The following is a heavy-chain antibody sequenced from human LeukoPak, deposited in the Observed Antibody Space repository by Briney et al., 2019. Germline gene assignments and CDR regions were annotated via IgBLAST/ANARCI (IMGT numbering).Heavy chain of an antibody. CDR1: GYKFIDYY. CDR2: IVPSGGST. V-gene: IGHV1-46*01. CDR3: ARQLANFDY. D-gene: IGHD6-13*01. J-gene: IGHJ4*02. Sequence: GASVKVSCKASGYKFIDYYIHWVRQAPGQGLEWMGMIVPSGGSTNYAEKFQGRVTLTRDPSATTVYMELSSLKSEDTAVYYCARQLANFDYWGQGTLLTVSS.